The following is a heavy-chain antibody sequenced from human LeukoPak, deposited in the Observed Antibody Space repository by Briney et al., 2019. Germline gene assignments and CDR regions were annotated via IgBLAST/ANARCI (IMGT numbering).Heavy chain of an antibody. J-gene: IGHJ5*02. CDR3: ARGRRWWNH. CDR2: INHSGST. Sequence: KASEPLSLTCAVYGGSFSGYYWSWIRQPPGKGLEWIGEINHSGSTNYNPSLKSRVTISVDTSKNQLSLKLSSVTAADTAVYYCARGRRWWNHWGQGTLVTVSS. CDR1: GGSFSGYY. V-gene: IGHV4-34*01. D-gene: IGHD2-8*02.